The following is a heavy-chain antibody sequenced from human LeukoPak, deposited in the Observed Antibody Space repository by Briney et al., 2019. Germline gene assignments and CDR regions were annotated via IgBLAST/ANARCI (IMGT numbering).Heavy chain of an antibody. J-gene: IGHJ4*02. CDR3: ARENAVATGAFDY. CDR1: GFTFSSYG. Sequence: GGSLRLSCAASGFTFSSYGINWVRQAPGKGLEWVSHITSSGDITHYADSVKGRFTVSRDNAKNSLYLQMSSLRAEDTAVYYCARENAVATGAFDYWGQGTLVTVSS. D-gene: IGHD5-12*01. CDR2: ITSSGDIT. V-gene: IGHV3-48*01.